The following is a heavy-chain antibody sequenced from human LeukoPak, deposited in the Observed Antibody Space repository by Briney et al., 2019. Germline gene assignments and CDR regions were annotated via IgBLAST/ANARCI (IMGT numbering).Heavy chain of an antibody. D-gene: IGHD1-1*01. CDR1: GFILSNFG. Sequence: PGGSLRLSCAASGFILSNFGMSWVRQAPGKGLEWVSVISSSGDSTYYADSVKGRFTVSRDNSKNTVYLQMNSLRAEDTSVYYCAKVYVWNEYYFDYWGQGTLVTVSS. J-gene: IGHJ4*02. CDR3: AKVYVWNEYYFDY. V-gene: IGHV3-23*01. CDR2: ISSSGDST.